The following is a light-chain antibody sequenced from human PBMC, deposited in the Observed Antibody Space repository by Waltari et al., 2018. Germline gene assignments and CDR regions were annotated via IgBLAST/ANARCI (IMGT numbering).Light chain of an antibody. CDR1: QGINTY. V-gene: IGKV1-9*01. CDR2: ATS. J-gene: IGKJ4*01. Sequence: DIQLTQSPSLLSASVGYRVTITCRASQGINTYLVWYQQKPGKAPHLLVSATSTLQRGVPSRFSGSGSGTEFTLTISSLQPEDSATYYCQQLYSYSTFGGGTKVEI. CDR3: QQLYSYST.